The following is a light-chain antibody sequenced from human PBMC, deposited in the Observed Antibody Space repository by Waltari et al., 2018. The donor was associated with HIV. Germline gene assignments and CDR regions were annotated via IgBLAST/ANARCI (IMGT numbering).Light chain of an antibody. CDR1: QSVSSN. J-gene: IGKJ1*01. CDR3: QQYSNWPRT. Sequence: PATLSVSPGERATLSCRASQSVSSNLAWYQHKPGQAPRLFIYGASTRATGIPARFSGSGSGTDFTLTISSLQSEDFAVYYCQQYSNWPRTFGQGTKVEIK. CDR2: GAS. V-gene: IGKV3-15*01.